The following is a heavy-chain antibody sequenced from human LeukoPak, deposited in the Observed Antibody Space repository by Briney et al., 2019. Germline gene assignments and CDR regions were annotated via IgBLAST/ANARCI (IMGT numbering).Heavy chain of an antibody. CDR1: GGSISSGGYY. CDR3: AREPVPAPNYFDY. J-gene: IGHJ4*02. CDR2: IYHSGST. Sequence: SETQSLTCTVSGGSISSGGYYWSWIRQPPGKGLEWIGYIYHSGSTYYNPSLKSRVTISVDRSKNQFSLKLSSVTAADTAVYYCAREPVPAPNYFDYWGQGTLVTVSS. V-gene: IGHV4-30-2*01. D-gene: IGHD2-2*01.